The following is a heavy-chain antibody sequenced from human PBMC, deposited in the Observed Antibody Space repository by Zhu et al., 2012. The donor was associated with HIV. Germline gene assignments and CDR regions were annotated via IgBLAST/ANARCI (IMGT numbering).Heavy chain of an antibody. Sequence: QVQLQESGPGLVKPSQTLSLTCTVSGGSISSGDYYWSWIRQPPGKGLEWIAHIHHSGTTYYNPSLKSRLSISIDTSKNQFSLGLSSVSAADTAVYFXARADGYGTYYYYYLDCGAKGPRSPSP. V-gene: IGHV4-30-4*08. CDR1: GGSISSGDYY. D-gene: IGHD5-18*01. J-gene: IGHJ6*03. CDR2: IHHSGTT. CDR3: ARADGYGTYYYYYLD.